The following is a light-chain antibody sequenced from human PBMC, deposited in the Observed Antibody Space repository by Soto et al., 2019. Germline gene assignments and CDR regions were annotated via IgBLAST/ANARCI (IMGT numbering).Light chain of an antibody. Sequence: QSALTQPPSASGSPGQSVTISCTGTSSDVGGYNYVSWYQQHPGKAPKLMIYEVIKRPSGVPDRFSGSKSGNTASLTVSGLQAEDEADYYCTSYTASNNYVFETGTKVTVL. CDR1: SSDVGGYNY. V-gene: IGLV2-8*01. CDR2: EVI. CDR3: TSYTASNNYV. J-gene: IGLJ1*01.